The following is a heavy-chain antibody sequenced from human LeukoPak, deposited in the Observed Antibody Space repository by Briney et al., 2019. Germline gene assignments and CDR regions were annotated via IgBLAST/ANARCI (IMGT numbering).Heavy chain of an antibody. D-gene: IGHD3-16*01. V-gene: IGHV4-59*01. CDR1: GGSISSYY. J-gene: IGHJ5*02. CDR3: ARTAFGGQQYNWFDP. Sequence: PSETLSLTCTVSGGSISSYYWSWIRQPPGKGLEWIGYIYYSGSTNYNPSLKSRVTISVDTSKNQFSLKLSSVTAADTAVYYCARTAFGGQQYNWFDPWGQGTLVTVSS. CDR2: IYYSGST.